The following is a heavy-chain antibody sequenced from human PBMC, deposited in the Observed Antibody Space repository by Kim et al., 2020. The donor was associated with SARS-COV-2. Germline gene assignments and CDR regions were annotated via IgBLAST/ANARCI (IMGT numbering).Heavy chain of an antibody. CDR1: GGSITSYY. Sequence: SETLSLTCTVSGGSITSYYWSWIRQPPGKGLEWIGYIYYTGSTNYNPSLKSRVTITVDTSKNQLSLNLTSVTGADTPVHYCSLAGGRWYPLGYCGQGTL. D-gene: IGHD2-15*01. J-gene: IGHJ4*02. CDR2: IYYTGST. CDR3: SLAGGRWYPLGY. V-gene: IGHV4-59*01.